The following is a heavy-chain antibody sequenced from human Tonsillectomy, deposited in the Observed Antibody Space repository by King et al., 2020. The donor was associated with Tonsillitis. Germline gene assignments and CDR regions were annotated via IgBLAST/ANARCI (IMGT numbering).Heavy chain of an antibody. V-gene: IGHV3-30*18. CDR1: GFIFSSYG. Sequence: QLVQSGGGVVQPGRSLRLSCAASGFIFSSYGMHWVRQAPGKGLQWVAVISYDGSNKYYADSVKGRFTISRDNSKNTLYLQMNSLRAEDMAVYYCAKSTVGFCGRGSCFDSFDPWGQGTLVTVSS. CDR3: AKSTVGFCGRGSCFDSFDP. CDR2: ISYDGSNK. D-gene: IGHD2-15*01. J-gene: IGHJ5*02.